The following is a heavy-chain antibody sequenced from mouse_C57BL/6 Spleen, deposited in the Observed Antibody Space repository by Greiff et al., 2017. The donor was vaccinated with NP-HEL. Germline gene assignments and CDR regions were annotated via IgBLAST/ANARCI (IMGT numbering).Heavy chain of an antibody. J-gene: IGHJ3*01. CDR1: GYSFTDYN. D-gene: IGHD2-4*01. CDR3: ARHDYDGGFAY. Sequence: EVQGVESGPELVKPGASVKISCKASGYSFTDYNMHWVKQSNGKSLEWLGVINPNYGTTSYNQKFKGKATLTVDKSSSTAYMQLNSLTSEDSAVYYSARHDYDGGFAYWGRVTLVTVSA. CDR2: INPNYGTT. V-gene: IGHV1-39*01.